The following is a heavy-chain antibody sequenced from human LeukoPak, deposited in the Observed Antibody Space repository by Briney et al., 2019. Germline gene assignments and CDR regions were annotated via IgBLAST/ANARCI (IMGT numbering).Heavy chain of an antibody. Sequence: SETLSLTCAVYGGSFSGYYWSWIRQPPGKGLEWIGEINHSGSTNYNPSLKSRVTISVDTSKNQFSLKLSSVTAADTAVYYCARDKYSSGWYRTYYFDYWGQGTLVTVSS. CDR1: GGSFSGYY. CDR3: ARDKYSSGWYRTYYFDY. CDR2: INHSGST. V-gene: IGHV4-34*01. D-gene: IGHD6-19*01. J-gene: IGHJ4*02.